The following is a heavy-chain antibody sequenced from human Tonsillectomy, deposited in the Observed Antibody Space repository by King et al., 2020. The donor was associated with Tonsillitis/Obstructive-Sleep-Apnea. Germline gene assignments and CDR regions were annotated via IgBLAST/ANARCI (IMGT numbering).Heavy chain of an antibody. D-gene: IGHD2-15*01. CDR1: GYTFTRNY. J-gene: IGHJ4*02. CDR3: VRDDKDGRFFDY. CDR2: INPSSGIT. Sequence: QLVQSGAEVKKPGASVKVSCKASGYTFTRNYIHWVRQAPGQGLEWMGIINPSSGITTYAQKFQGRVTMTRDTPTSPVNMELSSLRSEDTAVYYCVRDDKDGRFFDYWGQGSLVTVSS. V-gene: IGHV1-46*01.